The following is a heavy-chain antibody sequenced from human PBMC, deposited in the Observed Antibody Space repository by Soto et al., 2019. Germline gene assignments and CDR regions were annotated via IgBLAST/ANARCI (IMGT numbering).Heavy chain of an antibody. J-gene: IGHJ6*02. D-gene: IGHD2-2*02. V-gene: IGHV4-34*01. CDR1: GGSFSGYY. CDR2: INHSGST. Sequence: SETLSLTCAVYGGSFSGYYWSWIRQPPGKGLEWIGEINHSGSTNYNPSLKSRVTISVDTSKNQFSLKLSSVTAADTAVYCCARGRVRVVPAAIKGGYYYYGMDVWGQGTTVTVSS. CDR3: ARGRVRVVPAAIKGGYYYYGMDV.